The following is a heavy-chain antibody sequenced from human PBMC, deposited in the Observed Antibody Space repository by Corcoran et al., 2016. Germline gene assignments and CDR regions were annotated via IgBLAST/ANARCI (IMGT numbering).Heavy chain of an antibody. Sequence: QVTLRESGPALVKPTQTLTLTCTFSGFSLSTRGMCVSWIRQPPGKALEWLALIDWDDDKYYSTSLETRLTISKDTSKNQVVLTMTNMDPVDTATYYCARIAKRYSGGLTGNYYYYGMDVWGQGTTVTVSS. V-gene: IGHV2-70*01. D-gene: IGHD1-26*01. CDR1: GFSLSTRGMC. CDR2: IDWDDDK. J-gene: IGHJ6*02. CDR3: ARIAKRYSGGLTGNYYYYGMDV.